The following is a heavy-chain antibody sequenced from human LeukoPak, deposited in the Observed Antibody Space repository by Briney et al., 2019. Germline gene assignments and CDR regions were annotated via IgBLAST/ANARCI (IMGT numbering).Heavy chain of an antibody. D-gene: IGHD6-6*01. CDR1: GASISSGSYY. CDR3: AGEGSDYYYYYMDV. J-gene: IGHJ6*03. CDR2: IYASGST. V-gene: IGHV4-61*02. Sequence: ASETLSLTCTVSGASISSGSYYWSWIRQPAGKGLEWIGRIYASGSTRYNPSLKSRVTISVDTSKNHFSLNVTSVTAADTAVYYCAGEGSDYYYYYMDVWGKGTTITISS.